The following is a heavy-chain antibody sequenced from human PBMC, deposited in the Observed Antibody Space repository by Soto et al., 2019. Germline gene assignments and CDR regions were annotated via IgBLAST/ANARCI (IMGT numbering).Heavy chain of an antibody. Sequence: GGALRLSCAASGFTFSNYGMHWVRQAPGKGLEWVSYISSSSSTIYYADSVKGRFTISRDNAKNSLYLQMNSLRDEDTAVYYCLRGFYYCDRRGFWGYWARGSLVIVSS. CDR2: ISSSSSTI. J-gene: IGHJ4*01. CDR3: LRGFYYCDRRGFWGY. V-gene: IGHV3-48*02. CDR1: GFTFSNYG. D-gene: IGHD3-22*01.